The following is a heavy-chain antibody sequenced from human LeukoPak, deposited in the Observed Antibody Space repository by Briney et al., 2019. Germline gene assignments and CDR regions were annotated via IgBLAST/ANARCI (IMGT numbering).Heavy chain of an antibody. J-gene: IGHJ4*02. CDR1: GYTFTSYG. D-gene: IGHD3-22*01. CDR2: ISAYNGNT. Sequence: ASVKVSCKASGYTFTSYGISWVRQPPGQGLEWMGWISAYNGNTNYAQKLHGRVTMTTDTSTSTAYMELRSLRSDDTAVYYCAREPYYDSSGYPVDYWGQGTLVTVSS. V-gene: IGHV1-18*01. CDR3: AREPYYDSSGYPVDY.